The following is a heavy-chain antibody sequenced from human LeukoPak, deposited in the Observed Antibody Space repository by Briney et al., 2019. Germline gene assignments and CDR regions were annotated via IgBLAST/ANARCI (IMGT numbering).Heavy chain of an antibody. Sequence: GGSLRLSCAASGFTFSNVWMSWVRQAPGKGLEWVGRIRRKTDGGTTDYAAPVKGRFTISRDDSKNTLYLQMNSLKTEDTAVYYCTTDSYGDYGRGGYFQHWGQGTLVTVSS. CDR3: TTDSYGDYGRGGYFQH. D-gene: IGHD4-17*01. V-gene: IGHV3-15*01. CDR2: IRRKTDGGTT. J-gene: IGHJ1*01. CDR1: GFTFSNVW.